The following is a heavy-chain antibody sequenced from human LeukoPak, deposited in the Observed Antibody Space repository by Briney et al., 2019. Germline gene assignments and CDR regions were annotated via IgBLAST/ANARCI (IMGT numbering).Heavy chain of an antibody. CDR1: GFTFDDYA. D-gene: IGHD6-13*01. CDR3: AKDTSSWYYFDY. CDR2: ISWNSGSI. Sequence: GGSLRLSCAASGFTFDDYAMHWVRQAPGKGLEWVSGISWNSGSIGYADSVKGRFTISRDNAKNSLYLQMNSLRAEDTALYYCAKDTSSWYYFDYWGQGTLVTVSS. J-gene: IGHJ4*02. V-gene: IGHV3-9*01.